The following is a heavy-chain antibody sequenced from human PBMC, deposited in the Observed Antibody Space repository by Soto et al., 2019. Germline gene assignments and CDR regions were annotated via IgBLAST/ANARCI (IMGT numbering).Heavy chain of an antibody. D-gene: IGHD2-21*02. CDR2: ISSSSSYI. CDR3: ARDGGDERSFDS. V-gene: IGHV3-21*01. J-gene: IGHJ4*02. Sequence: GGSLRLSCAASGFTFSSYTMNWVRQAPGKGLEWVSSISSSSSYIYYADSVKGRFTISRDNAKNSLYLQMNGLRAEDTAVYYCARDGGDERSFDSWGPGTLVTVSS. CDR1: GFTFSSYT.